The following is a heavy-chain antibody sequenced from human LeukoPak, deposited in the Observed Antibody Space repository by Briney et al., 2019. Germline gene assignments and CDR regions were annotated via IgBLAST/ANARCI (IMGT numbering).Heavy chain of an antibody. J-gene: IGHJ3*02. Sequence: PSETLSLTCTVSGYSISSGYYWGWIRQPPGKGLEWIGSIYHSGSTYYNPSLKSRVTISVDTSKNQFFLKLSSVTAADTAVYYCARISGSYFRGAFDIWGQGTMVTVSS. V-gene: IGHV4-38-2*02. D-gene: IGHD1-26*01. CDR2: IYHSGST. CDR3: ARISGSYFRGAFDI. CDR1: GYSISSGYY.